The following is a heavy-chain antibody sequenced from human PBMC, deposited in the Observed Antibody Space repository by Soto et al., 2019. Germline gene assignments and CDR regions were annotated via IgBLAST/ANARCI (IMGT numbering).Heavy chain of an antibody. CDR2: IIPIFGTA. CDR3: ARSSMVRGVIITSRMYNWFDP. V-gene: IGHV1-69*13. CDR1: GGTFSSYS. Sequence: ASVKVSCKASGGTFSSYSISWVRQAPGQGLEWMGGIIPIFGTANSAQKFQGRVTITADESTSTAYMELSSLRSEDTVVYYCARSSMVRGVIITSRMYNWFDPWGQGTLVTVSS. D-gene: IGHD3-10*01. J-gene: IGHJ5*02.